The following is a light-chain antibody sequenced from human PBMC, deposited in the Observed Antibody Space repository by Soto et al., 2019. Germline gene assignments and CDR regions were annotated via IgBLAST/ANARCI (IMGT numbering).Light chain of an antibody. CDR3: SSSTSISTRV. J-gene: IGLJ3*02. Sequence: QSALTQPASVSGSPGQSITISCTGTSSDVGSYNYVSWYQQHPGKAPKLMIYEVSNRPSGVSNRFSGSKSGNTASLTISGLQPEDEANDYCSSSTSISTRVFGGGTQLTVL. CDR2: EVS. CDR1: SSDVGSYNY. V-gene: IGLV2-14*01.